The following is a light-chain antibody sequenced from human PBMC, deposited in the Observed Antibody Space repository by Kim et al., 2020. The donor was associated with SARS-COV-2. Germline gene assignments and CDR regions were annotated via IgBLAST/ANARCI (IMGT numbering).Light chain of an antibody. CDR3: QSYDSSLSGSKV. Sequence: VTISCTGSSSNVGAGYDVHWYQQLPGTAPKLLIYGNSNRPSGVPDRFSGSKSGTSASLAITGLQAEDEADYYCQSYDSSLSGSKVFGTGTKVTVL. CDR1: SSNVGAGYD. V-gene: IGLV1-40*01. J-gene: IGLJ1*01. CDR2: GNS.